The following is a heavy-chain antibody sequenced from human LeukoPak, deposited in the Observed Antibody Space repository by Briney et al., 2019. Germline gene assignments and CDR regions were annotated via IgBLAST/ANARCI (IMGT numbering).Heavy chain of an antibody. CDR3: ARLRRYFDWSYYGMDV. CDR2: IYSSGTT. CDR1: GGSINDFY. Sequence: SETLSLTCTVSGGSINDFYWNWIRQPPGKGLEWIGYIYSSGTTNYNPSLKSRVTISVDTSKNQFSLKLSSVTAADTAVYYCARLRRYFDWSYYGMDVWGQGTTVTVSS. J-gene: IGHJ6*02. V-gene: IGHV4-4*09. D-gene: IGHD3-9*01.